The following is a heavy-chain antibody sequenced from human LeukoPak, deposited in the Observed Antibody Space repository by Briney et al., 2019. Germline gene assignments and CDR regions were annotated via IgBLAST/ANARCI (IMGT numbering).Heavy chain of an antibody. CDR2: ISGSGGNT. D-gene: IGHD3-9*01. J-gene: IGHJ4*02. Sequence: GGSLRLSCAASEFTFSSYAMSWVRQAPGKGLEWVSAISGSGGNTYFADSVRGRFTISRDNSKNTLYLQMSSLRAEDTAVYYCARGSSLVIKILFDYWGQGTLVTVSS. V-gene: IGHV3-23*01. CDR1: EFTFSSYA. CDR3: ARGSSLVIKILFDY.